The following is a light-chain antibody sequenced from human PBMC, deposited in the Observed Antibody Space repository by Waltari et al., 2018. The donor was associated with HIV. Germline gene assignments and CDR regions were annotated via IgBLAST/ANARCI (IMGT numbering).Light chain of an antibody. Sequence: PGERATLSCRASQSVSSYLAWYQQKPGQAPRLLIYDASNRATGIPARFSGSGSGTDFTLTISSLEPEDFAVYYCQQRSNWSWTFGQGTKVEIK. CDR3: QQRSNWSWT. CDR2: DAS. CDR1: QSVSSY. V-gene: IGKV3-11*01. J-gene: IGKJ1*01.